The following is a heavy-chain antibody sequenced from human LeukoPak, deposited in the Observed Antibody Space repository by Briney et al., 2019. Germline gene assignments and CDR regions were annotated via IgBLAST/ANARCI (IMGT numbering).Heavy chain of an antibody. CDR3: ARDRYYDSSGYPSNPYTFQH. CDR1: GFTFSSYW. CDR2: ISSSSSYI. Sequence: GGSLRLSCAASGFTFSSYWMSWVRQAPGKGLEWVSSISSSSSYIYYADSVKGRFTISRDNAKNSLYLQMNSLRAEDTAVYYCARDRYYDSSGYPSNPYTFQHWGQGTLVTVSS. V-gene: IGHV3-21*01. J-gene: IGHJ1*01. D-gene: IGHD3-22*01.